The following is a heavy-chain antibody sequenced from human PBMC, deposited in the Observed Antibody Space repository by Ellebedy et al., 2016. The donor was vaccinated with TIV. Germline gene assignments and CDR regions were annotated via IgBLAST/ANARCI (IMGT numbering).Heavy chain of an antibody. CDR1: GGSISSSGYY. V-gene: IGHV4-39*01. D-gene: IGHD2-2*01. CDR2: MYYNGNN. CDR3: ANFGRQLTYWYFDL. J-gene: IGHJ2*01. Sequence: GSLRLSXTVSGGSISSSGYYWGWIRQPPGKGLEWIATMYYNGNNYYNPSLRSRVTISVDTSKNQFSLKLSSVTAADTAVYYCANFGRQLTYWYFDLWGRGTLVTVSS.